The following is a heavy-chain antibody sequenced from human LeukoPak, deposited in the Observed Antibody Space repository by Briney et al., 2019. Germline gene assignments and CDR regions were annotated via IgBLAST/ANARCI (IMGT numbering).Heavy chain of an antibody. Sequence: SQTLSLTCTVSGGSISSGSYYWSWIRQPAGKGLEWIGRIYTSGSTNYNPSLKSRVTISVDTSKNQFSLKLSSVTAADTAVYYCAVAVAGTWKDYWGQGTLVTVSS. D-gene: IGHD6-19*01. CDR3: AVAVAGTWKDY. CDR2: IYTSGST. V-gene: IGHV4-61*02. CDR1: GGSISSGSYY. J-gene: IGHJ4*02.